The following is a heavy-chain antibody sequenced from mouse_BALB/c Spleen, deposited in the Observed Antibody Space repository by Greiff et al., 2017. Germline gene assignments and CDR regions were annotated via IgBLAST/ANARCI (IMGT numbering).Heavy chain of an antibody. Sequence: EVMLVESGGGLVKPGGSLKLSCAASGFTFSDYYMYWVRQTPEKRLEWVATISDGGSYTYYPDSVKGRFTITRDNAKNNLYLQMSSLKSEDTAMYDCAREEIWYNGSKDYAMDYWGQGTSVTVSS. D-gene: IGHD1-1*01. J-gene: IGHJ4*01. CDR1: GFTFSDYY. V-gene: IGHV5-4*02. CDR3: AREEIWYNGSKDYAMDY. CDR2: ISDGGSYT.